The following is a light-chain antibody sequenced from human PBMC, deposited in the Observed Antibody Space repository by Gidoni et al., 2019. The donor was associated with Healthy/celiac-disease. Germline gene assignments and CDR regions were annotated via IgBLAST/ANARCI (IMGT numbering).Light chain of an antibody. J-gene: IGKJ1*01. CDR1: QSLLHSDEYNY. CDR3: MQALQTPWT. Sequence: DIVMTQSPLSLPVTPGEPASISCRSSQSLLHSDEYNYLDWYLQKPGQSPQLLIYLGSNRASRFSGSGSGTDFTLKISRVEAEDVGVYYCMQALQTPWTFGQGTKVEIK. CDR2: LGS. V-gene: IGKV2-28*01.